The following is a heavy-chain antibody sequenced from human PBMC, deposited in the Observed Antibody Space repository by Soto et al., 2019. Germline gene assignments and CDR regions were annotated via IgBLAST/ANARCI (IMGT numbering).Heavy chain of an antibody. CDR3: AREGRSSWSYYYYYMDV. Sequence: GGSLRLSCAASGFTLSDYWMHWVRQVPGKGLLWVSRISGDGGSTSYADSVKGRFTISRDNAKNTLYLQMNSLRAEDTAVYYCAREGRSSWSYYYYYMDVWGKGTTVTVSS. J-gene: IGHJ6*03. CDR1: GFTLSDYW. V-gene: IGHV3-74*01. D-gene: IGHD6-13*01. CDR2: ISGDGGST.